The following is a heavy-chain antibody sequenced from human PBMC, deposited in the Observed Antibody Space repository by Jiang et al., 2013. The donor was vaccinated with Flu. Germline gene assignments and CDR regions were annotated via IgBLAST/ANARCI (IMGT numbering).Heavy chain of an antibody. Sequence: KPTQTLTLTCTFSGFSLSTSGMCVSWIRQPPGKALEWLARIDWDDDKYYSTSLKTRLTISKDTSKNQVVLTMTNMDPVDTATYYCARIQIWGVVGAKGGDAFDIWGQGTMVTVSS. CDR1: GFSLSTSGMC. V-gene: IGHV2-70*11. J-gene: IGHJ3*02. D-gene: IGHD1-26*01. CDR3: ARIQIWGVVGAKGGDAFDI. CDR2: IDWDDDK.